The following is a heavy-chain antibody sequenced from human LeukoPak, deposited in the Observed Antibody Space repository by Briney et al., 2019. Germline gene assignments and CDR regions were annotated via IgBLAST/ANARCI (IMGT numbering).Heavy chain of an antibody. J-gene: IGHJ5*02. CDR3: ARENRDGYNPYNWFDP. CDR1: GFTFSSYA. CDR2: IKQDGGEK. Sequence: GRSLRLSCAASGFTFSSYAMHWVRQAPGKGLERVANIKQDGGEKFYVDSVKGRFIISRDNARNSLYLQMNSLRAEDTAVYYCARENRDGYNPYNWFDPWGQGILVTVSS. D-gene: IGHD5-24*01. V-gene: IGHV3-7*01.